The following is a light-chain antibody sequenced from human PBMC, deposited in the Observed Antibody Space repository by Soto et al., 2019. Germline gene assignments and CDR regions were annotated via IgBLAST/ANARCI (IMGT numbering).Light chain of an antibody. V-gene: IGKV1-5*01. CDR2: AAS. Sequence: DIQMTHSPSTLSASLGDRVTIPCRASQSISSWLAWYQQKPGKAPKLLVYAASTLQSGVPSRFSGSGSGTEFTLTISSLQPEDFATYYCQQRKDYPLTVGGGTKVDIK. CDR1: QSISSW. J-gene: IGKJ4*01. CDR3: QQRKDYPLT.